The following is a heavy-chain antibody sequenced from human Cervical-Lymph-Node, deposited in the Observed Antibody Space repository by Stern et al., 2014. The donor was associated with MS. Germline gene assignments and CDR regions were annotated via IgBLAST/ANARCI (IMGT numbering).Heavy chain of an antibody. CDR1: GYTFTSYG. D-gene: IGHD6-13*01. Sequence: MQLVESGAEVKKPGASVKVSCKASGYTFTSYGISWVRQAPGQGLEWMGWISAYNGNTNYAQKLQGRVTMTTDTSTSTAYMELRSLRSDDTAVYYCANFFIAAAGTTLYYYYGMDVWGQGTTVTVSS. CDR3: ANFFIAAAGTTLYYYYGMDV. J-gene: IGHJ6*02. CDR2: ISAYNGNT. V-gene: IGHV1-18*01.